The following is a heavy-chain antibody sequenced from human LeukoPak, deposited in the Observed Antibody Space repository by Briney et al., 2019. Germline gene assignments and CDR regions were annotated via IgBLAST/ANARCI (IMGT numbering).Heavy chain of an antibody. CDR2: IYTSGST. D-gene: IGHD4-11*01. V-gene: IGHV4-61*02. J-gene: IGHJ4*02. CDR3: AAPADMTTEALDY. CDR1: RGSISSGSYY. Sequence: SETLSLTCTVSRGSISSGSYYWNWIRQPAGKGLEWIGRIYTSGSTYYNPSLKIRVTISVDTSKNQFSLKLSSVTAADTAVYYCAAPADMTTEALDYWGQGTLVTVSS.